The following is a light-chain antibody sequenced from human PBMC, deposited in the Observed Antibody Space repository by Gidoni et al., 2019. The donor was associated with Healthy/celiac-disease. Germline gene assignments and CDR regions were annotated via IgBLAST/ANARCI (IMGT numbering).Light chain of an antibody. Sequence: VLTQSPATLSLSPGERATLSCRASQSVSSYLAWYQQKPGQAPRLLIYDASNRATGIPARFSGSGSGTYFTLTISSLEPEDLAVYYCQHRSNWPITFGGXTKVEIK. V-gene: IGKV3-11*01. J-gene: IGKJ4*01. CDR3: QHRSNWPIT. CDR1: QSVSSY. CDR2: DAS.